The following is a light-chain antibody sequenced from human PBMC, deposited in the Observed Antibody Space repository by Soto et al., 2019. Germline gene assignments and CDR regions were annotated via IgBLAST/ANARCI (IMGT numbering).Light chain of an antibody. CDR1: QSINNY. J-gene: IGKJ2*01. CDR3: QQRSSSPRT. CDR2: AAS. Sequence: DIQMNQSPSSLAASVGDRVPITCRASQSINNYLNWYQQKPGKAPKVLIYAASGLQSGFPSRVSGSGSGTDFTLTISILQPADLATYCCQQRSSSPRTFGQGTNLHIK. V-gene: IGKV1-39*01.